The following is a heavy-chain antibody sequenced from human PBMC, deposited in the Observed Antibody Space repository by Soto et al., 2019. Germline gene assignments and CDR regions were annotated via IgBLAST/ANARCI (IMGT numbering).Heavy chain of an antibody. V-gene: IGHV3-21*01. CDR3: ARDLLVVAATTSRSKFGY. CDR1: GFTFSSYS. Sequence: GGSLRLSCAASGFTFSSYSMNWVRQAPGKGLEWVSSISSSSSYIYYADSVKGRFTISRDNAKNSLYLQMNSLRAEDTAVYYCARDLLVVAATTSRSKFGYWGQGTLVTVSS. D-gene: IGHD2-15*01. CDR2: ISSSSSYI. J-gene: IGHJ4*02.